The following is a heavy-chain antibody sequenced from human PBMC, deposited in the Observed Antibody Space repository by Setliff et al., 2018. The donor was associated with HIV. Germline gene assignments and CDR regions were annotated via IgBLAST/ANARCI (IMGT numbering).Heavy chain of an antibody. Sequence: HPGGSLRLSCAASGFTFSSYGMHWVRQAPGKGLEWVANIKQDGSDMHYIESVKGRFTISRDNAKNSLYLQMHSLRAEDTAIYYCAKMTPSCYFYMDAWGNGTTVTVSS. J-gene: IGHJ6*03. CDR2: IKQDGSDM. CDR1: GFTFSSYG. CDR3: AKMTPSCYFYMDA. D-gene: IGHD2-15*01. V-gene: IGHV3-7*01.